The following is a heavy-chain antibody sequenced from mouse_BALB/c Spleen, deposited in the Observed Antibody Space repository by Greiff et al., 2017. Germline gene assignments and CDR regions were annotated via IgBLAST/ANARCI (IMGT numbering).Heavy chain of an antibody. Sequence: EVQLQESGGGLVQPGGSLKLSCAASGFDFSSYWMSWVRQAPGKGLEWIGEINPDSSTINYTPSLKDKFIISRDNAKNTLYLQMSKVRSEDTALYYCARQSLLRLREFAYWGQGTLVTVSA. CDR2: INPDSSTI. V-gene: IGHV4-1*02. J-gene: IGHJ3*01. CDR1: GFDFSSYW. D-gene: IGHD1-2*01. CDR3: ARQSLLRLREFAY.